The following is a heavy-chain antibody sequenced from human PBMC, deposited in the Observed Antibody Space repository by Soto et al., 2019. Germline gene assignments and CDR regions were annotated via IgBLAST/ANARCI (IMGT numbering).Heavy chain of an antibody. CDR1: GVLLTTPGGG. D-gene: IGHD2-15*01. J-gene: IGHJ5*02. V-gene: IGHV2-5*02. CDR2: IFWDDDK. Sequence: GSGPTLVNPTKTLTVSLSLFGVLLTTPGGGGGWVPPPPGKALAWLALIFWDDDKRYSPSLKSSLTITKDTSKNQVVLTMTNMDPVDTATYHCAHRPLGFATRFAPWGQGTLVTVPS. CDR3: AHRPLGFATRFAP.